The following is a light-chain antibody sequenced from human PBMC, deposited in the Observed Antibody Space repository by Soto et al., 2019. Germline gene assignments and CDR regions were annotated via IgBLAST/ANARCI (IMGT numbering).Light chain of an antibody. CDR3: SSYTSTNTLVI. Sequence: QSVLTQPASVSGSPGQSITISCTGTSSDIGAYNYVSWYQFHPGKAPKLMIYDVSNRPPGVSDRFSGSKSGNTASLTISGLQAEDEADYYCSSYTSTNTLVIFGGGTKLTVL. J-gene: IGLJ2*01. CDR2: DVS. V-gene: IGLV2-14*03. CDR1: SSDIGAYNY.